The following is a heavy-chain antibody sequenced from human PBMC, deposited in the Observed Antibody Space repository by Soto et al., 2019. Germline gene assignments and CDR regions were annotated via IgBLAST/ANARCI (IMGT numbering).Heavy chain of an antibody. CDR1: GGTFSSYT. CDR3: AREGSSGVPYY. V-gene: IGHV1-69*08. D-gene: IGHD6-19*01. CDR2: IIPILGIA. J-gene: IGHJ4*02. Sequence: QVQLVQSGAEVKKPGSSVKVSCKASGGTFSSYTISWVRQAPGQGLEWMGRIIPILGIANYAQKFQGRVTVTADKSTSTAYMELSSLRSEDTAVYYCAREGSSGVPYYWGQGTLVTVSS.